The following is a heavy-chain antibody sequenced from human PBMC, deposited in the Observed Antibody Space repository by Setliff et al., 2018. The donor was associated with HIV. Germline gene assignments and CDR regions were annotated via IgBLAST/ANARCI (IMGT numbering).Heavy chain of an antibody. V-gene: IGHV4-34*01. D-gene: IGHD6-19*01. CDR1: GVSFSGYY. Sequence: ETLSLTCAVYGVSFSGYYWNWIRQTPGKGLEWIGEIDHSGSTNYNPSLKSRVTISLDTSKNQFSLRLTSVTAADTAVYYCARGVYSSGWYLLTRLDPWGQGVLVTVSS. CDR3: ARGVYSSGWYLLTRLDP. CDR2: IDHSGST. J-gene: IGHJ5*02.